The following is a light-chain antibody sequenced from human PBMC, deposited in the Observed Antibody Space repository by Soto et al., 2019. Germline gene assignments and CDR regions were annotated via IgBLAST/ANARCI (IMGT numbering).Light chain of an antibody. J-gene: IGLJ2*01. V-gene: IGLV1-40*01. CDR2: GNS. CDR1: SSNIGAGYV. CDR3: QSYDSSLSGSG. Sequence: QSVLTQPPSVSGAPGQRVTISCTGSSSNIGAGYVVHWYQQLPGTAPKLLIYGNSNRPSGVPDRFSGSKSGTSASLAITGLQAEDEADYYCQSYDSSLSGSGFGGGTKLTV.